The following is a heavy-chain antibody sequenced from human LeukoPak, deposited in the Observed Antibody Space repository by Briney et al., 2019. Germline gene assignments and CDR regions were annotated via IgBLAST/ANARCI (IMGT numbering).Heavy chain of an antibody. CDR1: GYTFTGYY. J-gene: IGHJ4*02. Sequence: ASVKVSCKASGYTFTGYYMHWVRQAPGQGLEWMGWINPNSGDTGYAQKFQGRVTMTRNTSISTAYMELSSLRSEDTAVYYCASGSGSYYIGYWGQGTLVTVSS. CDR2: INPNSGDT. CDR3: ASGSGSYYIGY. D-gene: IGHD1-26*01. V-gene: IGHV1-8*02.